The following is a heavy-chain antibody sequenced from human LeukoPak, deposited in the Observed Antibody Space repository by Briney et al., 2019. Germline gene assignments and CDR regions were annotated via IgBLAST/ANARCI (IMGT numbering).Heavy chain of an antibody. J-gene: IGHJ6*02. CDR1: GFTFSSYA. Sequence: GGSLRLSCAASGFTFSSYAMNWVRQAPGKGLEWVSSISSSSSYIYYADSVKGRFTISRDNAKNSLYLQMNSLRAEDTAVYYCARDHHSSSWYGMDVWGQGTTVTVSS. CDR3: ARDHHSSSWYGMDV. V-gene: IGHV3-21*01. CDR2: ISSSSSYI. D-gene: IGHD6-13*01.